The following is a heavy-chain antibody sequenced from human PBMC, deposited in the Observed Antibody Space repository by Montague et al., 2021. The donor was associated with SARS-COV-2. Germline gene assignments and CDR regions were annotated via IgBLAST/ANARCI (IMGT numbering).Heavy chain of an antibody. CDR3: ARASLVRGVIITRVRYSYYMDV. CDR1: GYTFTSYD. CDR2: MNPNSGNT. J-gene: IGHJ6*03. Sequence: SVRVSCKASGYTFTSYDINWVRQAAVQGLEWMGWMNPNSGNTGYXQKLQGRVTMTRDTSMNTAYMELSSLRSEDTAVYYCARASLVRGVIITRVRYSYYMDVWGKGTTVTVS. V-gene: IGHV1-8*01. D-gene: IGHD3-10*01.